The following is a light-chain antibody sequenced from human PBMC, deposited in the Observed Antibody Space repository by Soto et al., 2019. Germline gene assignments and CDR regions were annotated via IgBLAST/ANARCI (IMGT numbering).Light chain of an antibody. J-gene: IGKJ1*01. CDR3: QQYGRSRT. CDR1: QSVSSSY. Sequence: EIVLTQSPGTLSLSPGERATLSCRASQSVSSSYLSWYQQKPGQAPRLLIYGASSRATGIPDRFSGSESGTDFTLSISRLEPDDIAVYYCQQYGRSRTFGQGTKVDIK. CDR2: GAS. V-gene: IGKV3-20*01.